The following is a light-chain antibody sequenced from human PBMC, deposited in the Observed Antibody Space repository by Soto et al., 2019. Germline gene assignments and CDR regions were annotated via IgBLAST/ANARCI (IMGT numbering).Light chain of an antibody. CDR1: QGISSY. CDR3: HQYYSYGT. CDR2: AAS. V-gene: IGKV1-8*01. Sequence: AIRMTQSPSSLSASTGDRVTITCRASQGISSYLAWYQQKPGKAPKLLIYAASTLQSGVPSRFSGSGSGTDFTLTISCLQSEDFATYYCHQYYSYGTFGQGTKVEIK. J-gene: IGKJ1*01.